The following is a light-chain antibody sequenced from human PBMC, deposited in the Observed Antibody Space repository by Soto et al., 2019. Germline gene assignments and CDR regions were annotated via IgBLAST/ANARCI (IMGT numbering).Light chain of an antibody. Sequence: QSVLTQPTSVSGSPGHSITISCTGTSSDVGSYNLVSWYQQHPGKAPKLMISEVTKRPSGVSNRFSGSKSGNTASLTISGLQAEDETDYYCCSYAGTSTYYVFGTGTKVTVL. J-gene: IGLJ1*01. CDR3: CSYAGTSTYYV. CDR2: EVT. V-gene: IGLV2-23*02. CDR1: SSDVGSYNL.